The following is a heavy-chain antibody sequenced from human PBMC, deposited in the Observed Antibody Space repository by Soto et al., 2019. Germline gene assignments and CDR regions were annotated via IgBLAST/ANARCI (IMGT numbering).Heavy chain of an antibody. J-gene: IGHJ6*03. D-gene: IGHD2-15*01. Sequence: GGSLRLSCAASGFTFSSYAMHWVRQAPGKGLEYVSAISSNGGSTYYANSVKGRFTISRDNSKNTLYLQMGSLRAEDMAVYYCARVAPGYCSGGSCPYYMDVWGKGTTVTVSS. CDR3: ARVAPGYCSGGSCPYYMDV. V-gene: IGHV3-64*01. CDR1: GFTFSSYA. CDR2: ISSNGGST.